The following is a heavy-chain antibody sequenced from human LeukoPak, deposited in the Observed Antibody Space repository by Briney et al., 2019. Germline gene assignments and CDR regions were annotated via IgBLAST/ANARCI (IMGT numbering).Heavy chain of an antibody. D-gene: IGHD2-2*01. CDR3: ARRRCSSTSCFEDY. Sequence: GGSLRLSCVASGFSFSSRPMNWVRQAPGKGLEWVANIKQDGSEKYYVDSVKGRFTISRDNAKNSLYLQMNSLRADDTAVYYCARRRCSSTSCFEDYWGQGTLVTVSS. J-gene: IGHJ4*02. CDR2: IKQDGSEK. CDR1: GFSFSSRP. V-gene: IGHV3-7*01.